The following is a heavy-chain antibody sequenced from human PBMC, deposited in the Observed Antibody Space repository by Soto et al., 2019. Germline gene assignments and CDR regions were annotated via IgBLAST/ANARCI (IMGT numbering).Heavy chain of an antibody. CDR3: GGRVRDTGVADFDY. CDR2: ISSSISTM. J-gene: IGHJ4*02. Sequence: EVQLVESGGGLVQPGGSLRLSCAASGFTFSSYSMNWVRQAPGKGLEWLSYISSSISTMHYADSVKGRFTISRDNAKNALDMQINSLRDEDTAVYLCGGRVRDTGVADFDYWGQGTLVTVSS. D-gene: IGHD5-18*01. CDR1: GFTFSSYS. V-gene: IGHV3-48*02.